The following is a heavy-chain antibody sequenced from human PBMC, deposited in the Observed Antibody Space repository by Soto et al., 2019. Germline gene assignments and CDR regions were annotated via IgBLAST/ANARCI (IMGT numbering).Heavy chain of an antibody. CDR1: GYTFTSYA. D-gene: IGHD2-2*01. CDR2: INAGNGNT. J-gene: IGHJ5*02. Sequence: GASVKVSCKASGYTFTSYAMHWVRQAPGQRLEWMGWINAGNGNTKYSQKFQGRVTITRDTSASTAYMELSSLRSEDTAVYYCARAYCSSTSCYVLDIRWFDPWGQGTLVTVSS. CDR3: ARAYCSSTSCYVLDIRWFDP. V-gene: IGHV1-3*01.